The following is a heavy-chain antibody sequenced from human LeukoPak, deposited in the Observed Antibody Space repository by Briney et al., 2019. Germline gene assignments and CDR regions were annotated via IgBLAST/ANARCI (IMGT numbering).Heavy chain of an antibody. D-gene: IGHD3/OR15-3a*01. CDR1: GFTFSSYG. CDR2: ISYDGSNK. CDR3: AKLGPVDSGFDP. V-gene: IGHV3-30*18. Sequence: PGRSLRLSCAASGFTFSSYGMHWVRQAPGKGLEWVAVISYDGSNKYYADSVKGRFTISRDNSKNTLYLQMNSLRAEDTAVYYCAKLGPVDSGFDPWGQGTLVTVSS. J-gene: IGHJ5*02.